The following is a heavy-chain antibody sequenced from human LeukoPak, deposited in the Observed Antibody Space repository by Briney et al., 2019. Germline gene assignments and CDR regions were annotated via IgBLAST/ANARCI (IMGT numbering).Heavy chain of an antibody. CDR1: GFTFSNYA. CDR3: AKNLWFGELLLGGAFDM. Sequence: GGSLRLSCAASGFTFSNYAMSWVRQAPGMGLECVSTISGSGGSTYYADSVKGRFTLSRDNSTNTMYLQMNTLRAEDTAVYYCAKNLWFGELLLGGAFDMWGQGTMVNVSS. CDR2: ISGSGGST. D-gene: IGHD3-10*01. J-gene: IGHJ3*02. V-gene: IGHV3-23*01.